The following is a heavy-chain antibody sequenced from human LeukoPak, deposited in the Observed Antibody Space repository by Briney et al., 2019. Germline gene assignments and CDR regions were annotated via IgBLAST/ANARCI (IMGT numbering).Heavy chain of an antibody. CDR3: ARQLLWLGKLGGMDV. CDR1: GDSISSYY. D-gene: IGHD3-10*01. Sequence: SETLSLTCTLSGDSISSYYSSWIRQPPGKGLECIGYIYYSGSTNYNPSLKRRVIILVDTSKNQSSLKLSSVPGADTAVYYCARQLLWLGKLGGMDVWGKGTTVTVAS. J-gene: IGHJ6*04. CDR2: IYYSGST. V-gene: IGHV4-59*01.